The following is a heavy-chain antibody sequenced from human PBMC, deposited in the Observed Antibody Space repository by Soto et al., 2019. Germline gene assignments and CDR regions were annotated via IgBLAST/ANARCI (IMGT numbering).Heavy chain of an antibody. CDR2: ISTYSGNT. J-gene: IGHJ4*02. D-gene: IGHD3-16*01. CDR1: GYTFSSYG. CDR3: AREGGGY. V-gene: IGHV1-18*04. Sequence: QVHLVQSRAEVKKPGASVRVSCKASGYTFSSYGISWVRQAPGQGLEWMGWISTYSGNTNYAQKLQGRVTMTTDTSTSAAYMDLRSQRSDVTAVYYFAREGGGYWGQGTLVTVSS.